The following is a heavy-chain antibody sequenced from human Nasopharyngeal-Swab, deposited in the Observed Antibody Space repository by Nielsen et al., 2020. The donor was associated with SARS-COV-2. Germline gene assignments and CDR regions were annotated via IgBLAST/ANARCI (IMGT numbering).Heavy chain of an antibody. CDR1: GRSISSSSSY. CDR3: ARQRYSSGWSYNSYFDY. V-gene: IGHV4-39*01. Sequence: GSLRLSCTVSGRSISSSSSYWGWIRQPPEKGLEWIGTIYYSGSTYYNPSLKNRVTISVDTSKNQFSLKLSSVTTAMYYCARQRYSSGWSYNSYFDYWGQGTLVTVSS. J-gene: IGHJ4*02. D-gene: IGHD6-19*01. CDR2: IYYSGST.